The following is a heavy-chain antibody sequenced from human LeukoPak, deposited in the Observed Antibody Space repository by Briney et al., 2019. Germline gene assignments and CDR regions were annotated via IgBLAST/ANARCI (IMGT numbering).Heavy chain of an antibody. D-gene: IGHD6-13*01. Sequence: SETLSLTCAVYGGSFSGYYWSWIRQPPGKGLEWIGEINHSGSTNYNRSLKSRVTISVDTSKNQFSLKLSSVTAADTAVYYCAREPYSSSWYNWFDPWGQGTLVTVSS. J-gene: IGHJ5*02. CDR3: AREPYSSSWYNWFDP. CDR1: GGSFSGYY. CDR2: INHSGST. V-gene: IGHV4-34*01.